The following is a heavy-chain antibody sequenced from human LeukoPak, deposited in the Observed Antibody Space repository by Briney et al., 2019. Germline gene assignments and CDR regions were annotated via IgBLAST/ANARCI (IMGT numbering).Heavy chain of an antibody. CDR1: GGSISSYY. D-gene: IGHD1-26*01. CDR3: ATRGRNSGSYKVDI. J-gene: IGHJ3*02. CDR2: IYYSGST. Sequence: SETLSLTCTVSGGSISSYYWSWIRQPPGKGLEWIGYIYYSGSTNYNPSLKSRVTISVDTSKNQFSLKLSSVTAADTAVHYCATRGRNSGSYKVDIWGQGTMVTVSS. V-gene: IGHV4-59*01.